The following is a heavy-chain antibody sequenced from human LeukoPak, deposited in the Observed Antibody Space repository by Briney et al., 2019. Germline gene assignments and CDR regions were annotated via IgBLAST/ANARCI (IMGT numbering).Heavy chain of an antibody. CDR1: GFTFSSYA. D-gene: IGHD3-9*01. Sequence: ERSLRLSCAASGFTFSSYAMHWVRQAPGKGLEWVAVISYDGSNKYYADSVKGRFTISRDNSKNTLYLQMNSLRAEDTAVYYCARAKYYDILTGRRGYYYYGMDVWGKGTTVTVSS. V-gene: IGHV3-30*04. J-gene: IGHJ6*04. CDR3: ARAKYYDILTGRRGYYYYGMDV. CDR2: ISYDGSNK.